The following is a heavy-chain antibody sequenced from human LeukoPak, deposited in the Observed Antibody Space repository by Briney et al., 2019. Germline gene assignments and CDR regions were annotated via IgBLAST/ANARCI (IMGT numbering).Heavy chain of an antibody. CDR2: ISSDGSYT. J-gene: IGHJ4*02. V-gene: IGHV3-74*01. CDR1: GXTFSTYW. CDR3: ATLATEDY. Sequence: GGSLRLSCSASGXTFSTYWMHWVRQAPGKGLVWVSRISSDGSYTNYADSVKGRFTVSRDNAKNTLSLQMSSLRAEDTAVYYCATLATEDYWGQGTLVTVSS. D-gene: IGHD1-1*01.